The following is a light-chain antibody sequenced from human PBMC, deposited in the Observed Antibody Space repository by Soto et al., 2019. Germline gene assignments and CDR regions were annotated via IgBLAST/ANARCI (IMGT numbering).Light chain of an antibody. CDR3: SSYTTTTRL. J-gene: IGLJ3*02. Sequence: QSVLTQPASVSGSPGQSITISCTGTSSDIGSNNYVSWFQQRPGKAPRLIIYEVSNRPSGVSTHFSGSKSGNTASLTISGLLPEDEAEYYCSSYTTTTRLFGGGTKLTVL. V-gene: IGLV2-14*01. CDR1: SSDIGSNNY. CDR2: EVS.